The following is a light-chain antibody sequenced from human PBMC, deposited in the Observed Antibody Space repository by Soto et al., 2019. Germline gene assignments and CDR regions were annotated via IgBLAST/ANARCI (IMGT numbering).Light chain of an antibody. J-gene: IGLJ3*02. Sequence: QTVVTQEPSVSVSPGTTVTLTCALRSGSVSTSHFPSWYQQTPGQTPRTLIYSTTIRASGAPGRFSGSILANKAALTITGAQADDECDYYCALYMGSGIWEFGRGTKLTVL. CDR1: SGSVSTSHF. CDR3: ALYMGSGIWE. V-gene: IGLV8-61*01. CDR2: STT.